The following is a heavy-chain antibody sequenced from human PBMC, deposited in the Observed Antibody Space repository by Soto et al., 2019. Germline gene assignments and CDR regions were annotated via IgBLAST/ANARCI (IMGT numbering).Heavy chain of an antibody. CDR1: GGSISSGGYY. CDR3: ARGAAAGNFDY. V-gene: IGHV4-31*03. CDR2: IYYSGST. D-gene: IGHD6-13*01. Sequence: TSETLSLTCTVSGGSISSGGYYWSWIRQHPGKGLEWIGYIYYSGSTYYNPSLKSRVTISVDTSKNQFSLKLSSVTAADTAVYYCARGAAAGNFDYWGQGTLVTVSS. J-gene: IGHJ4*02.